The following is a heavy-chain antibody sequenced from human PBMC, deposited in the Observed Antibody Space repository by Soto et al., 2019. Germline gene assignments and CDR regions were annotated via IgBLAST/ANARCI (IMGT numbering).Heavy chain of an antibody. D-gene: IGHD3-10*01. J-gene: IGHJ6*02. CDR3: AKDRSSGSPYYGMDF. Sequence: GGSLRLSCAASGFTFSDYYMSWIRQAPGKGLEWVSYISSSGDVGYADSVKGRFTISRDNAKNSLYLQMNSLRPEDTAVYYCAKDRSSGSPYYGMDFWGQGTMVTVSS. V-gene: IGHV3-11*01. CDR1: GFTFSDYY. CDR2: ISSSGDV.